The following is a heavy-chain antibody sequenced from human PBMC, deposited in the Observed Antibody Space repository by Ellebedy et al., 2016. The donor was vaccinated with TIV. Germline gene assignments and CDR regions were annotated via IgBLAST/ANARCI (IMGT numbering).Heavy chain of an antibody. CDR2: ISSSGGTI. Sequence: PGGSLRLSCAASGFTFRSYEMSWVRQAPGKGLEWVLYISSSGGTIYSADSVKGRFAISRDNAKNSVYLQMTSLRAEDTAVYYCARDGDRALIFNFDHWGQGALVTVSA. D-gene: IGHD3-9*01. J-gene: IGHJ4*02. CDR1: GFTFRSYE. V-gene: IGHV3-48*03. CDR3: ARDGDRALIFNFDH.